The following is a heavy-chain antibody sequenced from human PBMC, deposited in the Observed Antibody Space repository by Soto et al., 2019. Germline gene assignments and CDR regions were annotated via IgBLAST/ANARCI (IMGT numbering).Heavy chain of an antibody. V-gene: IGHV1-46*01. J-gene: IGHJ4*02. D-gene: IGHD3-22*01. CDR1: GYTVTESS. Sequence: ASVKVSCKVSGYTVTESSVHWVRQAPGKGLEWMGIIDPSGGSTNYLQKFQGRITMTRDTSTSTVYMELSSLRSEDTAVYFCARADYYDSSGFYYDCWGQGSLVTVSS. CDR2: IDPSGGST. CDR3: ARADYYDSSGFYYDC.